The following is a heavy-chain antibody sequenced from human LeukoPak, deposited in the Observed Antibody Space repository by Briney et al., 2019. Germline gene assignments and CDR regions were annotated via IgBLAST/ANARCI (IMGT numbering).Heavy chain of an antibody. CDR1: GGSISSSSYY. D-gene: IGHD3-3*01. CDR3: ARHNRHYDFWSGYYNPGPLEY. J-gene: IGHJ4*02. CDR2: IYYSGST. Sequence: PSETLSLTCTVSGGSISSSSYYWGWIRQPPGKGLEWIVSIYYSGSTYYNPSIKSRVTISVDTSKNQFSLKLSSVTAADTAVYYCARHNRHYDFWSGYYNPGPLEYWGQGTLVTVSS. V-gene: IGHV4-39*01.